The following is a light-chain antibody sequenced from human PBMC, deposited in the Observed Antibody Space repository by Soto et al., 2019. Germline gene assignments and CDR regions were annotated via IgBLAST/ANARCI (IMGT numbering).Light chain of an antibody. Sequence: DIQMTQLPSTPSAPVGDTVTIPSRASRTINRWLAWHQQKPGKVPKLLIYEASNLETGVPSRFGGSGSGTEFTLIISSLQPDDFATYYCPQLFDSPITFGQGTRLEIK. J-gene: IGKJ5*01. CDR1: RTINRW. CDR2: EAS. CDR3: PQLFDSPIT. V-gene: IGKV1-5*03.